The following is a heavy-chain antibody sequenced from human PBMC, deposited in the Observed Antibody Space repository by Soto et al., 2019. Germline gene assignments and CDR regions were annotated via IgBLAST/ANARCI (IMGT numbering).Heavy chain of an antibody. CDR3: AREGEMPYYYYGLDV. Sequence: QAQLVQSGAEVRKPGASVKVSCKASGYTFTTYGISWVRQAPGQGLEWMGWISGYNGHTKYAQKFQGRVTMTTDTSTSTVYMDLRSLRSDDTAVYYCAREGEMPYYYYGLDVWCQGTTVSVSS. D-gene: IGHD3-16*01. CDR1: GYTFTTYG. V-gene: IGHV1-18*01. CDR2: ISGYNGHT. J-gene: IGHJ6*02.